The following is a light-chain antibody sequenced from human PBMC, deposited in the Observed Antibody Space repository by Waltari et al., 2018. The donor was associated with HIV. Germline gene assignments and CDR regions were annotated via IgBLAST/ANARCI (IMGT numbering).Light chain of an antibody. Sequence: DIVMTQSPDSLALSLGEGATNPCKSSQTIFYSSKNKNYLAWYQQKPGQTPKLLIYWASTRDSGVPDRFSGSGSGTDFTLTISNLQSEDVAIYFCQQYYSNPPTFGQGTKVEVK. V-gene: IGKV4-1*01. CDR2: WAS. CDR1: QTIFYSSKNKNY. CDR3: QQYYSNPPT. J-gene: IGKJ1*01.